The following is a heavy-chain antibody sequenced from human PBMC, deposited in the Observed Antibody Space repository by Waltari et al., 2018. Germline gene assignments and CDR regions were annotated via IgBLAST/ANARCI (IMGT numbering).Heavy chain of an antibody. CDR1: RDAVTEHY. CDR2: VNPNGGGK. V-gene: IGHV1-2*02. CDR3: AREYCGGDCRLFDY. D-gene: IGHD2-21*02. Sequence: LVQSGAEVMKPGASVRVSCKASRDAVTEHYIHWVRQAPGQGLEGMGGVNPNGGGKNYAQRFAGRITGTWDASITTAYMEFSRLTSGDTAVYFCAREYCGGDCRLFDYWGQGTPVTVSS. J-gene: IGHJ4*02.